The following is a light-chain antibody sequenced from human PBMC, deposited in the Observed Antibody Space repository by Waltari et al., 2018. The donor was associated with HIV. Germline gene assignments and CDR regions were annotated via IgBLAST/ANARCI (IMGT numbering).Light chain of an antibody. CDR1: QSVTSN. J-gene: IGKJ4*01. CDR2: GAS. Sequence: TQSPATLSVSPGERATLSCRASQSVTSNLAWYQLKPGQAPRLLMYGASTRATGIPARFSGSGSGTEFTLTISSLQSEDFAVYVCQQYDNWLSFGGGTKVEIK. CDR3: QQYDNWLS. V-gene: IGKV3-15*01.